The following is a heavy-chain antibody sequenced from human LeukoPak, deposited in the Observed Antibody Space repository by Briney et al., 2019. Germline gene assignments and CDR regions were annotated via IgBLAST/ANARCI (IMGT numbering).Heavy chain of an antibody. CDR3: EAYGSV. Sequence: GGSLRLSCAASGLIFSNYWMTWVRQAPGKGLEWVANIKEDGSETYYVDSVKGRFTISRDNDKNTLYLQMNSLRAEDTAVYYCEAYGSVWGQGALVIVSS. CDR1: GLIFSNYW. D-gene: IGHD3-10*01. V-gene: IGHV3-7*03. J-gene: IGHJ4*02. CDR2: IKEDGSET.